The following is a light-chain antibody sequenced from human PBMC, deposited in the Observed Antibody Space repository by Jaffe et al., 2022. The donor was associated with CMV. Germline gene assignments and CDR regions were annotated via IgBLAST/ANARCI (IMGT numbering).Light chain of an antibody. CDR3: QHYYSLPPT. J-gene: IGKJ3*01. V-gene: IGKV4-1*01. CDR1: QSILYSSDNKNY. CDR2: WAS. Sequence: DIVMTQSPESLAVSLGERATINCKSSQSILYSSDNKNYLAWYQQKPGQPPNLLIYWASTRESGVPDRFSGSGSGTDFTLTITSLQAEDVAVYYCQHYYSLPPTFGPGTKVDIK.